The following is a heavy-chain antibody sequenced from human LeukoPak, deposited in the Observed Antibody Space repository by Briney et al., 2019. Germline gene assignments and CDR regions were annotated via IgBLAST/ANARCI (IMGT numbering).Heavy chain of an antibody. Sequence: SQTLSLTCAISGDSVSSNSAAWNWIRQSPSGGLEWLGRTYYKSKWYNDYALSVKSRITINPDTSKNQFSLQLNSVTPEDTAVYYCARTLGVASLDAFDVWGQGTMVTVSS. J-gene: IGHJ3*01. V-gene: IGHV6-1*01. CDR3: ARTLGVASLDAFDV. CDR2: TYYKSKWYN. D-gene: IGHD7-27*01. CDR1: GDSVSSNSAA.